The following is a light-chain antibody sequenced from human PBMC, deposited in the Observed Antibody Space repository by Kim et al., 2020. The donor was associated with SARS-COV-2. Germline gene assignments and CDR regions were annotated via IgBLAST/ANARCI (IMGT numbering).Light chain of an antibody. J-gene: IGKJ2*01. CDR3: QQGDSAPYT. V-gene: IGKV1-39*01. Sequence: DIQITQSPSSLSASVGDRVTITCRASQSVRRYVDWYQQKPGKAPKLLIYATSSLQIGVPSRFSGSGSGTEFTLAIGSLQPEDSATYYCQQGDSAPYTFGQGTKLEI. CDR1: QSVRRY. CDR2: ATS.